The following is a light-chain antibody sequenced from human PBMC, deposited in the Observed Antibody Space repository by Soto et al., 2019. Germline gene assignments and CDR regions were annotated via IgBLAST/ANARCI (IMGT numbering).Light chain of an antibody. V-gene: IGKV1-6*01. CDR3: LLDFRYFWA. Sequence: AIQLTQSPSSLYASVGDRVTITCRASQAIRTALGWYQQKPGKVPKLLIYAASILQSGVPSRFRGSGSGTDFTLTISSLQPEDFATYYCLLDFRYFWAFGQGTKV. CDR2: AAS. J-gene: IGKJ1*01. CDR1: QAIRTA.